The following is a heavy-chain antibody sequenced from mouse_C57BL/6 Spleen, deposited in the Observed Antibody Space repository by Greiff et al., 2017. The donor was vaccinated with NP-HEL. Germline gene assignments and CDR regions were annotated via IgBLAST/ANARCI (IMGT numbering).Heavy chain of an antibody. Sequence: EVMLVESGGGLVKPGGSLKLSCAASGFTFSDYGMHWVRQAPEKGLEWVAYISSGSSTIYYADTVKGRFTISRDNAKNTLFLQMTSLRSEDTAMYYCAIFLPFYAMDYWGQGTSVTVSS. CDR3: AIFLPFYAMDY. CDR2: ISSGSSTI. J-gene: IGHJ4*01. V-gene: IGHV5-17*01. CDR1: GFTFSDYG.